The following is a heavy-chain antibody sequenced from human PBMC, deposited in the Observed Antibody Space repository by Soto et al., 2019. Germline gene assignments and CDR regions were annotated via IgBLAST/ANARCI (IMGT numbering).Heavy chain of an antibody. J-gene: IGHJ3*02. CDR3: ARISYGDYDAFDI. CDR1: GGSISSSSYY. CDR2: IYYSGST. V-gene: IGHV4-39*01. D-gene: IGHD4-17*01. Sequence: QLHLQESGPGLVKPSETLSLTCTVSGGSISSSSYYWGWIRQPPGKGLEWIGSIYYSGSTYYNPSLKSRVTISVDTSKNQFSLKLSSVTAADTAVYYCARISYGDYDAFDIWGQGTMVTVSS.